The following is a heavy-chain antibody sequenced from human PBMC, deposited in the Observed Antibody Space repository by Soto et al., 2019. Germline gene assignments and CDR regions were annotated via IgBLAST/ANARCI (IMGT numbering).Heavy chain of an antibody. J-gene: IGHJ4*02. CDR1: GFALSDHY. D-gene: IGHD6-6*01. CDR3: ARLPGGTAPRPAY. Sequence: PGGSLRLSCAGSGFALSDHYIDWVRQAPGKGLEWVGRSRDKAQGYSTYYAESVRGRFTISRDTSKNTLYLQMNSLRVEDTAVYYCARLPGGTAPRPAYWGQGTPVTVPQ. CDR2: SRDKAQGYST. V-gene: IGHV3-72*01.